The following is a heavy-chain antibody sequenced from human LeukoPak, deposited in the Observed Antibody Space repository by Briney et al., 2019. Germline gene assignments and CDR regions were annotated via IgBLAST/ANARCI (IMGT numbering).Heavy chain of an antibody. CDR2: IRSDGSSK. J-gene: IGHJ4*02. Sequence: RAGGSLRLSCAASAFTVSSYGMHWVRQAPGKGLEWVAFIRSDGSSKYYADSVKGRFTISRDNSKNTLYLQLNSLRAEDTAVYYCAREGFTTVVPFDYWGQGTLVTVSS. CDR3: AREGFTTVVPFDY. D-gene: IGHD4-23*01. CDR1: AFTVSSYG. V-gene: IGHV3-30*02.